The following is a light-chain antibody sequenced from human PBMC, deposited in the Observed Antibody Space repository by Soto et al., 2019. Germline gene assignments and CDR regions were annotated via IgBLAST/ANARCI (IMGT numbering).Light chain of an antibody. J-gene: IGKJ1*01. Sequence: DIQLTQSPSTLSASVGDSVTITCRASQNVSTSLAWHQHKPGEAPKLLMFDVSNLESGVPSRFSGSGSGTEFTLSISSLHSDDSATYYCQQYDYSRTFGQGTKVDIK. CDR3: QQYDYSRT. V-gene: IGKV1-5*01. CDR1: QNVSTS. CDR2: DVS.